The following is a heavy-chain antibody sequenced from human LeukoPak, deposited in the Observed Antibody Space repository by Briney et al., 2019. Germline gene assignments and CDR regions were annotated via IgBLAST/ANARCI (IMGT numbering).Heavy chain of an antibody. D-gene: IGHD1-26*01. CDR2: MSHSGDKT. J-gene: IGHJ4*02. CDR1: GFTFSTCA. Sequence: GGSLRLSCAASGFTFSTCAMTWVRQAPGKGLEWVSAMSHSGDKTHYAPSVEGRFTISRDNSKNTLYLQMNTLRAEDTALYYCAKDWSCDYWGQGTLVTVSS. CDR3: AKDWSCDY. V-gene: IGHV3-23*01.